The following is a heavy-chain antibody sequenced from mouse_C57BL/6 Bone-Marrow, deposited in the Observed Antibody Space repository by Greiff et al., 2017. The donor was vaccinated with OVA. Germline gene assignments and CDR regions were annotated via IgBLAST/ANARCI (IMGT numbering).Heavy chain of an antibody. V-gene: IGHV1-63*01. CDR2: IYPGGGST. CDR3: ARRGWLLRGWYFDV. J-gene: IGHJ1*03. Sequence: VQLQQSGAALVRPGTSVTMSCKASGYTFTNYWIGWAKQRPGHGLEWIGDIYPGGGSTNYNEKFKGKATLTADKSSSAAYMQFSRLTSEDSAIDYCARRGWLLRGWYFDVGGTGTTVTVSS. D-gene: IGHD2-3*01. CDR1: GYTFTNYW.